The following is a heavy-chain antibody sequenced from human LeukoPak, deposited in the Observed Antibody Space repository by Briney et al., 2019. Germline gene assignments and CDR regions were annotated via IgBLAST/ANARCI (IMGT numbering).Heavy chain of an antibody. J-gene: IGHJ3*02. CDR1: GFTFSSYW. V-gene: IGHV3-7*01. D-gene: IGHD4-17*01. CDR2: INQDGSEK. CDR3: ARAYGDYREDAFDI. Sequence: GGSLRLSCAASGFTFSSYWMSWVRQAPGKGLEWVANINQDGSEKYYVDSVKGRFTISRDNAKNSLYLQMNSLRAEDTAVYYCARAYGDYREDAFDIWGQGTMVTVSS.